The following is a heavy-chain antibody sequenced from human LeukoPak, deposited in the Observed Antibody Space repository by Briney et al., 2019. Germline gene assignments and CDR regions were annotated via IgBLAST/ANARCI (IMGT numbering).Heavy chain of an antibody. D-gene: IGHD3-22*01. CDR3: ARLAYYDNSGSSRPFDI. CDR1: GFSLTTRAVG. J-gene: IGHJ3*02. Sequence: SGPTLVNHTQTLTLTCAFSGFSLTTRAVGLGWIRQPPAKALEWLALLYWDDDKRYRPSLKSRLTITKDTSKKQVVLTVTNLDPVDTATYYCARLAYYDNSGSSRPFDIWGQGTRVTVSS. CDR2: LYWDDDK. V-gene: IGHV2-5*02.